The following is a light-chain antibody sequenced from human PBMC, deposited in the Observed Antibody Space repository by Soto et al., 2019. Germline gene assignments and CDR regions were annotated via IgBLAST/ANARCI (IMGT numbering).Light chain of an antibody. V-gene: IGKV3-15*01. CDR2: DTS. CDR1: QGIGDT. CDR3: HQYNSWPRGT. Sequence: EVVMTQSPATLSVSPGEGVTLSCRASQGIGDTLAWYQHKPGQTPRLLIYDTSTRATGVPARFRGSGSGTEFTLTISSLQSEDSAVYYCHQYNSWPRGTFGPGTKVEIK. J-gene: IGKJ3*01.